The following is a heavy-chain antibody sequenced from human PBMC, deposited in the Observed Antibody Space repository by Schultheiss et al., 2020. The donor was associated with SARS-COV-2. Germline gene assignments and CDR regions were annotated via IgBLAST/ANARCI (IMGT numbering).Heavy chain of an antibody. CDR2: ISAYNGNT. CDR1: GYTFTSYG. CDR3: ARGLRYDYIWGSYRTNNWFDP. Sequence: ASVKVSCKASGYTFTSYGISWVRQAPGQGLEWMGWISAYNGNTNYAQKFQGRVTMTRNTSISTAYMELSSLRSEDTAVYYCARGLRYDYIWGSYRTNNWFDPWGQGTLVTVSS. J-gene: IGHJ5*02. D-gene: IGHD3-16*02. V-gene: IGHV1-18*01.